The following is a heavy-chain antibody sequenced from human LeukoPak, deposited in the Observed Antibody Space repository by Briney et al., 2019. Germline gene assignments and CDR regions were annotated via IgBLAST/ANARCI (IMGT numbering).Heavy chain of an antibody. CDR2: IYYSGST. D-gene: IGHD6-13*01. Sequence: SEILSLTCTVSGGSISSYYWSWIRQPPGKGLEWIGYIYYSGSTNYNPSLKSRVTISVDTSKNQFSLDLSSVTAADTAVYYCARHGIVDSSRKYYFDYWGQGTLVTVSS. CDR1: GGSISSYY. J-gene: IGHJ4*02. V-gene: IGHV4-59*08. CDR3: ARHGIVDSSRKYYFDY.